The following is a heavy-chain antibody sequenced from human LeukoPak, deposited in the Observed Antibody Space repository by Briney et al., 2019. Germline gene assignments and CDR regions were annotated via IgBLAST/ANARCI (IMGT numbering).Heavy chain of an antibody. CDR3: ATVGGNDWLFEFDY. V-gene: IGHV1-24*01. Sequence: ASVNVSCKVSGYTLTELSMHWVRQAPGKGLEWMGGFDPEDGETIYAQKFQGRVTMTEDTSTDTAYMELSSLRSEDTAVYYCATVGGNDWLFEFDYWGQGTLVTVSS. CDR2: FDPEDGET. D-gene: IGHD3-9*01. CDR1: GYTLTELS. J-gene: IGHJ4*02.